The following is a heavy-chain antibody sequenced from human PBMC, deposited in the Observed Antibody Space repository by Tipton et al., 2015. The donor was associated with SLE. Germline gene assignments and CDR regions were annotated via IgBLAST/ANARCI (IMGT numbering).Heavy chain of an antibody. CDR1: GGSISSHY. CDR2: IYYSGGT. J-gene: IGHJ4*02. D-gene: IGHD3/OR15-3a*01. Sequence: TLSLTCTVSGGSISSHYWSWIRQPPGKGLEWIGYIYYSGGTNYNPPLKSRVTISVDTSKNQFSLQLSSVTAADTAVYYCARQGVWTGDYWGQGTLVTVSS. V-gene: IGHV4-59*08. CDR3: ARQGVWTGDY.